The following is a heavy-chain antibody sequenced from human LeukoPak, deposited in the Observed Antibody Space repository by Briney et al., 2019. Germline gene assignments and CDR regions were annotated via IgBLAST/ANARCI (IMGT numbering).Heavy chain of an antibody. V-gene: IGHV3-53*01. CDR1: GFTVNSYY. CDR2: IYSDGNT. CDR3: ARNWFSTYFDY. J-gene: IGHJ4*02. D-gene: IGHD3-10*01. Sequence: GGSLRLSCAASGFTVNSYYMSWVRQAPGKGLGWVSLIYSDGNTYYADSVKGRFTVSRDNSKNTLYLQMNSLRAEDTAVYFCARNWFSTYFDYWGQGTLVTVSS.